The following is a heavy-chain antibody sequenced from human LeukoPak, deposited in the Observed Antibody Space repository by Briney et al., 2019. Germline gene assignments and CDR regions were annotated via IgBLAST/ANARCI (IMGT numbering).Heavy chain of an antibody. CDR2: ISYDGSDK. D-gene: IGHD3-10*01. CDR3: AKGFYYYGSGSYRYFEQ. J-gene: IGHJ4*02. V-gene: IGHV3-30*18. CDR1: GFTFSTYG. Sequence: GGSLRLSCAASGFTFSTYGMHWVRQAPGKGLEWVASISYDGSDKYYVDSVKGRFTISRDDSKNTLYLEMNSLRAEDTAVYYCAKGFYYYGSGSYRYFEQWGQGTLVTVSS.